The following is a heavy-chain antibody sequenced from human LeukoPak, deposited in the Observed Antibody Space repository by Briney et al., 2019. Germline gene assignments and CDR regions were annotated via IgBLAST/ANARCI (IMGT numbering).Heavy chain of an antibody. CDR2: ISDGFGST. J-gene: IGHJ4*02. V-gene: IGHV3-23*01. D-gene: IGHD6-19*01. Sequence: GGSLRLSCAASGFTFSTYAMSWVRQAPGKGLEWVSAISDGFGSTYYADSVKGRFTISRDNSKNTLYLQMDSLRVEDTAVYYCARDPGVRWLVGFDYWGQGTLVTVSS. CDR1: GFTFSTYA. CDR3: ARDPGVRWLVGFDY.